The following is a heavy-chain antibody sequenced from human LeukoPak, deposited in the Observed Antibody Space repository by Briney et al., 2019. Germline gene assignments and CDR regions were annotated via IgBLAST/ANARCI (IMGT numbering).Heavy chain of an antibody. CDR1: GFTFSDYW. CDR2: IKRDGSEK. V-gene: IGHV3-7*01. CDR3: VRALVAAATPGAWFDS. Sequence: GGSLRLSCAASGFTFSDYWMTWVRQAPGKGLEWVANIKRDGSEKYYVDSLKGRFTISRDNAKNSLYPQMNSLRVEDTAVYYCVRALVAAATPGAWFDSWGQGTLVTVSS. J-gene: IGHJ5*01. D-gene: IGHD2-15*01.